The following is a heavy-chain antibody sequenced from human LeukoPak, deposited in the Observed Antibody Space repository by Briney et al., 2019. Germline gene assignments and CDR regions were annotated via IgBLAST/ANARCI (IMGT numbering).Heavy chain of an antibody. CDR2: IKQDGSEK. J-gene: IGHJ4*02. V-gene: IGHV3-7*01. CDR3: ARVYSSRNTLTDY. D-gene: IGHD6-13*01. Sequence: GGSLRLSCAASGFTFSSYWMSWVRQAPGKGLEWVANIKQDGSEKYYVDSVKGRFTISRDNAKNSLYLQMNSLRAEDTAEYYCARVYSSRNTLTDYWGQGTLVTVSS. CDR1: GFTFSSYW.